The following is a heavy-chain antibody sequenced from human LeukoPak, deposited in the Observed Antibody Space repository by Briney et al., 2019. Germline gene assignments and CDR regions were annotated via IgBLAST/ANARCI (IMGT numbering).Heavy chain of an antibody. Sequence: GGSLRLSCAASGFTFSSYSMNWVRQAPGKGLEWVSYISSSSSTIYYADSVKGRFTISRDNAKNTLYLQMNSLRAEDTAVYYCASEYYYGSGSSDYWGQGTLVTVSS. CDR3: ASEYYYGSGSSDY. CDR2: ISSSSSTI. V-gene: IGHV3-48*01. CDR1: GFTFSSYS. J-gene: IGHJ4*02. D-gene: IGHD3-10*01.